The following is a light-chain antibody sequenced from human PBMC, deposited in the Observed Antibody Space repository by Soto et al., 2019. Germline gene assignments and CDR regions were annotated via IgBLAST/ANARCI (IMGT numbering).Light chain of an antibody. CDR3: QQYVHWPPGA. CDR2: DTS. Sequence: EIVVTQSPATLSVSPGERVTLSCRASQSVSSSLAWYQQRPGQAPRLLLYDTSTRAAGSAARFSGSGSAREVSPTISSLQAADSAVYYCQQYVHWPPGAFGQGTTVEIK. J-gene: IGKJ1*01. CDR1: QSVSSS. V-gene: IGKV3-15*01.